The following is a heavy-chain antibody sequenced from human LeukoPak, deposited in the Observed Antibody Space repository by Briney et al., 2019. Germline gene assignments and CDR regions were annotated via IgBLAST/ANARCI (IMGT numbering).Heavy chain of an antibody. CDR1: GGSFSGYY. CDR2: INHSGST. D-gene: IGHD6-13*01. CDR3: ARWIAERCFDH. V-gene: IGHV4-34*01. J-gene: IGHJ4*02. Sequence: TSETLSLTCAVYGGSFSGYYWSWIRQPPGKGLEWIGEINHSGSTNYNPSLKSRVTISVDTSKNQFSLKLSSVTAADTAVYYCARWIAERCFDHWGQGTLVTVSS.